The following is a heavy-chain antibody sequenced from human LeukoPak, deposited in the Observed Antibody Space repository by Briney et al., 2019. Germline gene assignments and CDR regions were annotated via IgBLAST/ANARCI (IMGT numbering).Heavy chain of an antibody. D-gene: IGHD2/OR15-2a*01. V-gene: IGHV3-7*01. CDR2: IKHDESEK. CDR3: AREGLYRAFDN. Sequence: GGSLRLSCAASGFSFNSDWMDWVRQAPGKGLEWVANIKHDESEKNYLDSVKGRFTISRDNAKNSLYLQMNSLRAEDTAVYYCAREGLYRAFDNWGQGTLVTVSS. CDR1: GFSFNSDW. J-gene: IGHJ4*02.